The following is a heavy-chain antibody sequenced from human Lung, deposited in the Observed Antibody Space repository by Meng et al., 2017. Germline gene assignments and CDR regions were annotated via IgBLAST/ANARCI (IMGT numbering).Heavy chain of an antibody. Sequence: VLLQQWGRGLLKPSDTRPLPCCADGGYFSDYYWGWIRQPPGKGLEWIGEINHSGSTNYNPSLESRATISVDTSQNNLSLKLSSVTAADSAVYYCARGPTTMAHDFDYWGQGTLVTVSS. V-gene: IGHV4-34*01. CDR1: GGYFSDYY. J-gene: IGHJ4*02. D-gene: IGHD4-11*01. CDR3: ARGPTTMAHDFDY. CDR2: INHSGST.